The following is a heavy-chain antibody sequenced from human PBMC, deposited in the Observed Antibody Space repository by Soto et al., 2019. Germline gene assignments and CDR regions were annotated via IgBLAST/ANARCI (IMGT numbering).Heavy chain of an antibody. CDR1: GGSISSYS. CDR3: ARFRYCSCGSCYSKTGSDWFDP. J-gene: IGHJ5*02. CDR2: IYYSGST. D-gene: IGHD2-15*01. Sequence: SETLSLTCTVSGGSISSYSWSWIRQSPGKGLEWIGYIYYSGSTNYNPSLKSRVAISVDTSKNQFSLKLSSVTAADTAVYYCARFRYCSCGSCYSKTGSDWFDPWGQGTLVTVSS. V-gene: IGHV4-59*01.